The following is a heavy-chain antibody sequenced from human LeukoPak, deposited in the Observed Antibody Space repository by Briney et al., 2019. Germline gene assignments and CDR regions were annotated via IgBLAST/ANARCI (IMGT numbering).Heavy chain of an antibody. CDR3: ATSTYCSGGSCYSRTFQY. CDR2: INSDGSST. CDR1: GFTFSSYW. J-gene: IGHJ4*02. Sequence: PGGSLRLSCAVSGFTFSSYWMHWVRQAPGKGLVWVSRINSDGSSTNYADSVKGRFTISRDNAKNTLYPQMNSLRAEDTAVYYCATSTYCSGGSCYSRTFQYWGQGTLVTVSS. D-gene: IGHD2-15*01. V-gene: IGHV3-74*01.